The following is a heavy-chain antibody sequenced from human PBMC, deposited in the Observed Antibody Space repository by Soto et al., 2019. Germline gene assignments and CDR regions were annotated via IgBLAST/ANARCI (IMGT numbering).Heavy chain of an antibody. CDR2: IDTSGTT. D-gene: IGHD3-10*01. CDR3: ARGPRGYVYYHGMDV. V-gene: IGHV4-4*07. Sequence: QVQVQESGPGLVKPSETLSLTCTVSGGSISSYYCSWIRQSAGKGLEWIGRIDTSGTTNYNPSLRSRVTITVNASKNQFSLNLSSVTAADTAVYFCARGPRGYVYYHGMDVWGQGTTVTVSS. CDR1: GGSISSYY. J-gene: IGHJ6*02.